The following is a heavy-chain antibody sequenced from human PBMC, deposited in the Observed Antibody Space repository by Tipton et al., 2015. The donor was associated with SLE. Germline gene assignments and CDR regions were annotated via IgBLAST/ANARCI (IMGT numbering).Heavy chain of an antibody. Sequence: QLVQSGGGVVQPGRSLRLSCAASGFTFSSYGMHWVRQAPGKGLEWVAVIWYDGSNKYYADSVKGRFTISRDNSKNTLYLQMNSLRAEDTAVYYCAKEDLLSVAFDIWGQGTMVTVSS. CDR2: IWYDGSNK. J-gene: IGHJ3*02. CDR1: GFTFSSYG. V-gene: IGHV3-33*06. D-gene: IGHD3-10*01. CDR3: AKEDLLSVAFDI.